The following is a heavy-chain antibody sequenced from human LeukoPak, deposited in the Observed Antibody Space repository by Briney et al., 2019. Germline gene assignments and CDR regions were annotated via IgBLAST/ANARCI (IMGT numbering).Heavy chain of an antibody. D-gene: IGHD1-26*01. J-gene: IGHJ2*01. CDR1: GDSISRGGYS. Sequence: PSETLSLTCAVSGDSISRGGYSRSWIRQPPGKGLEWVGYIHQSGSTNYNPSLKSRVTISIDRSKDQFYLKLSSVTAADMAVYYCARGDWYFDLWGRGTLVAVSS. CDR2: IHQSGST. CDR3: ARGDWYFDL. V-gene: IGHV4-30-2*01.